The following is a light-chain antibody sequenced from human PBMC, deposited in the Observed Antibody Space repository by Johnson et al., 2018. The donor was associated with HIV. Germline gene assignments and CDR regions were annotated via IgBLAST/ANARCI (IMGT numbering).Light chain of an antibody. CDR2: DND. Sequence: QSVLTQPPSVSAAPGQKVTISCSGSSSNIGNNYVSWYQQLPGTAPKLLIYDNDKRPSGISDRFSASKSGTSATLGITGLQTGDEADYYCGTWDSYLTAGVFGSGTNVTVL. J-gene: IGLJ1*01. CDR1: SSNIGNNY. CDR3: GTWDSYLTAGV. V-gene: IGLV1-51*01.